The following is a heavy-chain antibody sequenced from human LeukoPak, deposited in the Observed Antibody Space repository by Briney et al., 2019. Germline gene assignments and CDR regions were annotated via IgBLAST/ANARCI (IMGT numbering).Heavy chain of an antibody. V-gene: IGHV1-2*02. J-gene: IGHJ4*02. CDR3: AGEVGEIGVAGTLDN. D-gene: IGHD3-3*01. Sequence: GASVKVSCKASGYSFTGHFMTWVRQAPGQGLEWMGWINPNTGSTNYAQKFQGRVTMTRDTSITTAYMELNSLGSDDTAVYYCAGEVGEIGVAGTLDNWGQGTLVTVSS. CDR1: GYSFTGHF. CDR2: INPNTGST.